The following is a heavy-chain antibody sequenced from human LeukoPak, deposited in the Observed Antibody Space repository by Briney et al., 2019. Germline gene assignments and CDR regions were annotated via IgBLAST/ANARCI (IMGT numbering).Heavy chain of an antibody. D-gene: IGHD5-24*01. CDR3: AKDDRSIQFCC. CDR2: IYYSGST. V-gene: IGHV4-59*01. CDR1: GGSISSYY. Sequence: SETPSLTCTVSGGSISSYYWSWIRQPPGKGLEWIGYIYYSGSTNYNPSLKSRVTISVDTSKNQFSLKLSSVTAADTAVYYCAKDDRSIQFCCWGQGTLVTVSA. J-gene: IGHJ4*02.